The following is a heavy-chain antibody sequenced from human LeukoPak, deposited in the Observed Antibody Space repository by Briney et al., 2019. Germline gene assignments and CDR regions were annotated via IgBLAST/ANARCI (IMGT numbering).Heavy chain of an antibody. CDR3: ARGVHCGYSGYDCFFNWFDP. Sequence: ASVKVSCKASGYTFTGYYMHWVRQAPGQGLDWMGWINPNSGGTNYAQKFQGRVTMTRDTSISTAYMELSRLRSDDTAVYYCARGVHCGYSGYDCFFNWFDPWGQETLVTVSS. D-gene: IGHD5-12*01. V-gene: IGHV1-2*02. CDR2: INPNSGGT. J-gene: IGHJ5*02. CDR1: GYTFTGYY.